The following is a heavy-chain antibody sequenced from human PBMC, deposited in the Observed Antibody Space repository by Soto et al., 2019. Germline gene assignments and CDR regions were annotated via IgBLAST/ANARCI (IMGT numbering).Heavy chain of an antibody. D-gene: IGHD1-7*01. CDR2: IYTSGST. CDR1: GGSISSYY. CDR3: ARGGWNRNYAFDV. J-gene: IGHJ3*01. V-gene: IGHV4-4*07. Sequence: QVQLQESGPGLVKPSETLSLKCTVSGGSISSYYWSWIRQPAGEGLEWIGRIYTSGSTNYNPSLKSRVAVSVDTSKNQFSLKLNSMTAAATAVYYCARGGWNRNYAFDVWGQGTVVTVSS.